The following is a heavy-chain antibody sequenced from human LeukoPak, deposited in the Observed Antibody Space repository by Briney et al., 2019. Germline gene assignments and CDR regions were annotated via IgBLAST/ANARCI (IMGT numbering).Heavy chain of an antibody. J-gene: IGHJ4*02. CDR3: ARIGNYYFDY. V-gene: IGHV4-34*01. Sequence: SSETLSLTCAVYGGSFSGYYWSWIRQPPGKGLEWIGEINHGGSTNYNPSLKSRVTISVDTSKNQFSLKLSSVTAADTAVYYCARIGNYYFDYWGQGTLVTVSS. D-gene: IGHD1-1*01. CDR2: INHGGST. CDR1: GGSFSGYY.